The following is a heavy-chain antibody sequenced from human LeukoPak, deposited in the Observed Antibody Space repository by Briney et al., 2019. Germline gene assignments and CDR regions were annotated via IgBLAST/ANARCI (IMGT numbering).Heavy chain of an antibody. CDR1: GGSISSHY. CDR3: GRDALVGYFSYYYMDV. D-gene: IGHD2-15*01. V-gene: IGHV4-59*11. Sequence: SETLSLTCTVSGGSISSHYWTWIRQSPVKGLEWIGDISNSGSTSYNPSLKSRVTISIDTSKNQFSLRLSSVTAADTAVYYCGRDALVGYFSYYYMDVWGKGTTVTVSS. CDR2: ISNSGST. J-gene: IGHJ6*03.